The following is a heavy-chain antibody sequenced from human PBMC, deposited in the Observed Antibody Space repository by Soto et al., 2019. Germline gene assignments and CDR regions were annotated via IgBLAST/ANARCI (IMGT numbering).Heavy chain of an antibody. CDR3: ARVGGLGGNWNRQIYYYYYMDV. J-gene: IGHJ6*03. Sequence: GGSLRLSCAASGFTFSSYWMHWVRQAPGKGLVWVSRINSDGSSTSYADSVKGRFTISRDNAKNTLYLQMNSLRAEDTAVYYCARVGGLGGNWNRQIYYYYYMDVWGKGTTVTVSS. V-gene: IGHV3-74*01. CDR2: INSDGSST. D-gene: IGHD1-20*01. CDR1: GFTFSSYW.